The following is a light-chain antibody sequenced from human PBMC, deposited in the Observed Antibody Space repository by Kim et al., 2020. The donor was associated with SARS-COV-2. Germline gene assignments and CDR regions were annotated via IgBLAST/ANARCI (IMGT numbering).Light chain of an antibody. CDR1: TSNIGSFT. CDR3: ATWDETLNGWV. J-gene: IGLJ3*02. Sequence: QYVLTQPPSASGAPGQTVTISCSGSTSNIGSFTVNWYQHVPGTAPQIVIYTNNQRPSAVPDRFSGSRSGTSASLAISGVQSEDEADYYCATWDETLNGWVFGGGTQLTVL. V-gene: IGLV1-44*01. CDR2: TNN.